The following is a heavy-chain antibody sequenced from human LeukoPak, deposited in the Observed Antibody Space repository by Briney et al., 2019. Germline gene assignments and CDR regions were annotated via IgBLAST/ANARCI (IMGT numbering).Heavy chain of an antibody. CDR1: GFTFSLYG. V-gene: IGHV3-30*02. Sequence: PGRSLRLSCAASGFTFSLYGIHWVRQAPGKGLEWVAFIQNDGSNKYYADSVKGRFTISRDNSKNTLYLQMNSLRPDDTAMYYCAKDRIVLVTATFDYWGQGTLVTVSS. CDR3: AKDRIVLVTATFDY. J-gene: IGHJ4*02. CDR2: IQNDGSNK. D-gene: IGHD2-21*02.